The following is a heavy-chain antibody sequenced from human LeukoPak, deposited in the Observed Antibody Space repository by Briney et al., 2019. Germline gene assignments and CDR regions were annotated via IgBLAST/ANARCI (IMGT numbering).Heavy chain of an antibody. Sequence: GRSLRLSCAASGFTFDDYAMHWVRQVPGKGLEWVSGISWNSGSIGYADSVKGRFTISRDNAKNSLYLQMNSLRAEDTALYYCAKGKDYYDSSGYQDAFDIWGQGTMVTVSS. J-gene: IGHJ3*02. CDR1: GFTFDDYA. V-gene: IGHV3-9*01. CDR2: ISWNSGSI. D-gene: IGHD3-22*01. CDR3: AKGKDYYDSSGYQDAFDI.